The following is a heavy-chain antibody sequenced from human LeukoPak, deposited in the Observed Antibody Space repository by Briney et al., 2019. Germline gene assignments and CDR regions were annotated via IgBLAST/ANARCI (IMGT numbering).Heavy chain of an antibody. V-gene: IGHV4-59*01. CDR1: GGSISSYY. J-gene: IGHJ6*04. CDR3: ARDQGRRNPVVDV. CDR2: IYYSGST. Sequence: PSETLSLTCTVSGGSISSYYWSWIRQPPGKGLEWIGYIYYSGSTNYNPSLKSRVTISVDTSKNQFSLKLSSVTAADTAVYYCARDQGRRNPVVDVWGKGTTVTVSS.